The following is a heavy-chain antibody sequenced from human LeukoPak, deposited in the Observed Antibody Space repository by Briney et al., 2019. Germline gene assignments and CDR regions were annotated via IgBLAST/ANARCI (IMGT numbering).Heavy chain of an antibody. CDR2: INPNSGGT. V-gene: IGHV1-2*02. Sequence: ASVTVSCKASGYTFTGYYMHWVRQAPGQGLEWMGWINPNSGGTNYAQKFQGRVTMTRDTSISTAYMELSRLRSDDTAVYYCAARRYYYDSSGYYPFDYWGQGTLVTVSS. D-gene: IGHD3-22*01. CDR1: GYTFTGYY. J-gene: IGHJ4*02. CDR3: AARRYYYDSSGYYPFDY.